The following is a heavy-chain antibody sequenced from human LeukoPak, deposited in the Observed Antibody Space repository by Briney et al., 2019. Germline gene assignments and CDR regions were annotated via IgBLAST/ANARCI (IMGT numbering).Heavy chain of an antibody. D-gene: IGHD3-3*01. CDR3: ASMTRADYDFWSGYSDTYYYYYYMDV. V-gene: IGHV1-18*01. CDR1: GYTFTSYG. CDR2: ISAYNGNT. J-gene: IGHJ6*03. Sequence: ASVKVSCKASGYTFTSYGVGWVRQAPGQGLEWMGWISAYNGNTNYAQKLQGRVTMTTDTSTSTAYMELRSLRSDDTAVYYCASMTRADYDFWSGYSDTYYYYYYMDVWGKGTTVTVSS.